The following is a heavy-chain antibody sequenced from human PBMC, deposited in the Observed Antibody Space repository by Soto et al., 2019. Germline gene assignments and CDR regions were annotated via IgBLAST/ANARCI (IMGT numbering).Heavy chain of an antibody. D-gene: IGHD3-3*01. CDR2: INWNGGST. V-gene: IGHV3-20*04. Sequence: GGSLRLSCAASGFTFDDYGMSWVRQAPGKGLEWVSGINWNGGSTGYADSVKGRFTISRDNAKNSLYLQMNSLRAEDTALYYCARDQLRFLEWLSGGRTRHSGMDVWGQGTTVPVS. CDR1: GFTFDDYG. J-gene: IGHJ6*02. CDR3: ARDQLRFLEWLSGGRTRHSGMDV.